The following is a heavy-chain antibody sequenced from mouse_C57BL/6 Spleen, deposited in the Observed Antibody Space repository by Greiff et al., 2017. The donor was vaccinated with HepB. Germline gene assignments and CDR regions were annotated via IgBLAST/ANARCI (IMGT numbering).Heavy chain of an antibody. CDR1: GYAFSSYW. J-gene: IGHJ2*01. D-gene: IGHD2-3*01. CDR3: ARGFYDGYFDY. Sequence: VQLQQSGAELVKPGASVKISCKASGYAFSSYWMNWVKQRPGKGLEWIGQIYPGDGDTNYNGKFKGKATLTADKSSSTAYMQLSSLTSEDSAVYFCARGFYDGYFDYWGQGTTLTVSS. CDR2: IYPGDGDT. V-gene: IGHV1-80*01.